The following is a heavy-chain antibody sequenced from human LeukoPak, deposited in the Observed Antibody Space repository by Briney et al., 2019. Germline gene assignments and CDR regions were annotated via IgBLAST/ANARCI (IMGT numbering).Heavy chain of an antibody. CDR2: IYGSGST. CDR3: ARVSGYYSIDS. D-gene: IGHD3-22*01. Sequence: PSETLSLTCTVSGDSLSSNYWSWIRQPPGKGLEWIGYIYGSGSTHYDPSLRSRVTISEDTSKNQFSLKLTSVTAADTAVYYCARVSGYYSIDSWGQGTLVTVSS. J-gene: IGHJ4*02. CDR1: GDSLSSNY. V-gene: IGHV4-59*08.